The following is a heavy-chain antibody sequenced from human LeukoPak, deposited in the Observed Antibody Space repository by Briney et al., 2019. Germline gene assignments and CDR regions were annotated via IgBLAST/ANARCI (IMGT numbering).Heavy chain of an antibody. CDR3: ARSQQQLPNYYYYYMDV. Sequence: SETLSLTCTVSGGSISSSSYYWGWIRQPPGKGLEWIGSIYYSGSTYYNPSLKSRVTISVDTSKNQFSLKLSSVTAADTAVYYCARSQQQLPNYYYYYMDVWGKGTTVTVSS. J-gene: IGHJ6*03. D-gene: IGHD6-13*01. CDR1: GGSISSSSYY. V-gene: IGHV4-39*07. CDR2: IYYSGST.